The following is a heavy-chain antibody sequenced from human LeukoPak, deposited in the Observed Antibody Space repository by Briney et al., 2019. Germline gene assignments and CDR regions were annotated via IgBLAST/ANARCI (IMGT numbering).Heavy chain of an antibody. CDR3: ARAYDFWSGPGGY. Sequence: GGSLRLSCAASGFTFSSYGMHWVRQAPGKGLEWVAFIRYDGSNKYYADSVKGRFTISRDNAKNSLYLQMNSLRAEDTAVYYCARAYDFWSGPGGYWGQGTLVTVSS. J-gene: IGHJ4*02. CDR2: IRYDGSNK. V-gene: IGHV3-30*02. CDR1: GFTFSSYG. D-gene: IGHD3-3*01.